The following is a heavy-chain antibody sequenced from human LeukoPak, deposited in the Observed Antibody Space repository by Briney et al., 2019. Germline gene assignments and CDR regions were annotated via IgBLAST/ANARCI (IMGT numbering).Heavy chain of an antibody. CDR1: GDSISSSSYY. V-gene: IGHV4-39*01. CDR2: IYYSGST. D-gene: IGHD5-18*01. CDR3: ARGGYSYGYYFDY. J-gene: IGHJ4*02. Sequence: PSETLSLTCTVSGDSISSSSYYWGWIRQPPGKGLEWIGSIYYSGSTYYNPSLKSRVTISVDTSKYQFSLKLSSVTAADTAVYYCARGGYSYGYYFDYWGQGTLVTVSS.